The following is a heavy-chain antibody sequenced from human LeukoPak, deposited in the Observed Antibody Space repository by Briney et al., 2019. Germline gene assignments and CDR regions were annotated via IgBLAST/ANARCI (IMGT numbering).Heavy chain of an antibody. V-gene: IGHV3-21*01. CDR1: GFTFSSYS. J-gene: IGHJ6*02. CDR2: ISSSSSYI. D-gene: IGHD5-18*01. Sequence: PGGSLRLSCAASGFTFSSYSMNWVRQAPGKGLEWVSSISSSSSYIYYADSVKGRFTISRDNAKNSLYLQMNSLRAEDTAVYYCARTDTAMVKDYYGMDVWGQGTTVTVSS. CDR3: ARTDTAMVKDYYGMDV.